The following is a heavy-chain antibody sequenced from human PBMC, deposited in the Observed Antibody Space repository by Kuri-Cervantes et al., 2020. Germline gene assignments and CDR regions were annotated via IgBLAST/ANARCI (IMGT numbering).Heavy chain of an antibody. CDR2: FDPEDGET. CDR1: GYTLTELA. V-gene: IGHV1-24*01. D-gene: IGHD3-3*01. CDR3: ATVISSYYDFPGFDP. Sequence: ASVKVSCKASGYTLTELAMHWVRQAPGKGLEWMGGFDPEDGETIYAQKFQGRVTMTEGTSTDTAYMELSSLRSEDTAVYYCATVISSYYDFPGFDPWGQGTLVTVSS. J-gene: IGHJ5*02.